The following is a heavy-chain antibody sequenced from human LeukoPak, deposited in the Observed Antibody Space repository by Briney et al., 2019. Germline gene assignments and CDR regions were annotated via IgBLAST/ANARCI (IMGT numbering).Heavy chain of an antibody. CDR1: GYTFTGYY. D-gene: IGHD6-19*01. J-gene: IGHJ4*02. Sequence: ASVKVSFKASGYTFTGYYMHWVRQAPGQGLEWMGWINPNTGGTNYAQKFQGRVTMTRDTSISTAYMELSRLRSDDTAVYYCARDCEHLASGWPGCFDYWGQGTLVTVSS. CDR2: INPNTGGT. V-gene: IGHV1-2*02. CDR3: ARDCEHLASGWPGCFDY.